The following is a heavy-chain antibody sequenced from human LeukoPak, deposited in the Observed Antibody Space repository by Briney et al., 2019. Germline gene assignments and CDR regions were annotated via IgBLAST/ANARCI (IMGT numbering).Heavy chain of an antibody. V-gene: IGHV1-2*02. Sequence: GSSVKVSCKASGYTFTGYYMHWVRQGPGQGLEWMGWINPNSGGTNYAQKFQGRVTMTRDTSISTAYMELRRRRSDDTAVYYCARAPPNYDILTGPSYYYYGMDVWGQGTTVTVSS. CDR3: ARAPPNYDILTGPSYYYYGMDV. J-gene: IGHJ6*02. CDR2: INPNSGGT. D-gene: IGHD3-9*01. CDR1: GYTFTGYY.